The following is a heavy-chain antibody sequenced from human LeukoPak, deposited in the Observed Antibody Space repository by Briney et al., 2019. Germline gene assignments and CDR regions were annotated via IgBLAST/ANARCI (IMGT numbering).Heavy chain of an antibody. Sequence: SEALSLTCTVAGGSISGHYRGWIRQFPGKGLEWIGYIYDSGSTNYNPSLRSRVTISVDTPKKQFSLKLTSVTAADTAVYYCARRYGTSGWIDYWGQGTLVTVSS. D-gene: IGHD3-22*01. CDR3: ARRYGTSGWIDY. CDR1: GGSISGHY. CDR2: IYDSGST. J-gene: IGHJ4*02. V-gene: IGHV4-59*11.